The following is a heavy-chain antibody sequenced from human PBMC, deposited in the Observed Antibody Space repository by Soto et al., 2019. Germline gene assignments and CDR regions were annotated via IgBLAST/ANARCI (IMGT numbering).Heavy chain of an antibody. J-gene: IGHJ3*02. CDR2: IIPIFGTA. CDR1: GGTFSSYA. CDR3: AAHLSDYGGHAGAAGGDYAFDN. Sequence: QVQLVQSGAEVKKPGSSVKVSCKASGGTFSSYAITWVRQAPGQGLEWMGGIIPIFGTANYAQKFQGRVTITADETKSAAYRELSSLRCEDTAVYCCAAHLSDYGGHAGAAGGDYAFDNWGQGTMVTVSS. V-gene: IGHV1-69*12. D-gene: IGHD4-17*01.